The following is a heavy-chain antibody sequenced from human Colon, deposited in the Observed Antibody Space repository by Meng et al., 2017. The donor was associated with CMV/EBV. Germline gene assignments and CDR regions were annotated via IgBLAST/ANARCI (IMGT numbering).Heavy chain of an antibody. CDR1: GFTFSTYG. CDR3: AKGSVAGGLYYFAS. V-gene: IGHV3-30*02. CDR2: VWDDGSNK. J-gene: IGHJ4*02. D-gene: IGHD6-19*01. Sequence: GGSLRLSCAASGFTFSTYGMHWLRQAPGKGLESVAFVWDDGSNKHYGDTVKGRFTISRDNAKNSLYLQMSSLRTEDTALYYCAKGSVAGGLYYFASWGQGTLVTVSS.